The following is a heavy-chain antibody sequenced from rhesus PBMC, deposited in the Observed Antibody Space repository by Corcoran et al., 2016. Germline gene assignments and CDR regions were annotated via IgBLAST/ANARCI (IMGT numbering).Heavy chain of an antibody. Sequence: QVQLQESGPGLVKPSETLSLTCAVSGGSISDSYYWNWIRQPPGEGLEWIGNIYGSSGSTYYNPSLKSRVTISKDTSKNQFSRMLSSVTAADTAVYYCARSPSWNYYFDYWGQGVLVTVSS. D-gene: IGHD1-1*01. J-gene: IGHJ4*01. CDR1: GGSISDSYY. CDR2: IYGSSGST. CDR3: ARSPSWNYYFDY. V-gene: IGHV4S7*01.